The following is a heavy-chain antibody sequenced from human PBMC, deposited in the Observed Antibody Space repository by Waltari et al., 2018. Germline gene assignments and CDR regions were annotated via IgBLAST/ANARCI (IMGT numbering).Heavy chain of an antibody. CDR1: GGSISSSSSY. J-gene: IGHJ2*01. CDR2: IYYSGST. CDR3: ARHPPIEIVVVPDWYFDL. D-gene: IGHD3-22*01. V-gene: IGHV4-39*01. Sequence: QLQLQESGPGLVKPSETLSLTCTVSGGSISSSSSYWGWIRQPPGKGLEWIGSIYYSGSTYYNPSLKSRVTISVDTSKNQFSLKLSSVTAADTAVYYCARHPPIEIVVVPDWYFDLWGRGTLVTVSS.